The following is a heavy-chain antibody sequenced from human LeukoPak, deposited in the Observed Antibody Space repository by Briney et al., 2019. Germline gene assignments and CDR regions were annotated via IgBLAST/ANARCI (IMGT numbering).Heavy chain of an antibody. CDR2: IYYSGTT. J-gene: IGHJ4*02. CDR3: ARVAISMKGVNIDY. CDR1: GYSISSGYY. V-gene: IGHV4-38-2*02. Sequence: SETLSLTCTVSGYSISSGYYWGWIRQPPGKGLEWIGTIYYSGTTYYSPSLKSRVTISVDTSKNQFSLKLSSMTAADTAVYYCARVAISMKGVNIDYWGQGTPVTVSS. D-gene: IGHD3-22*01.